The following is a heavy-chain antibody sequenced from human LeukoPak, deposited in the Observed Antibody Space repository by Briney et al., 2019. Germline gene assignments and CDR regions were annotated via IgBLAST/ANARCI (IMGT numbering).Heavy chain of an antibody. D-gene: IGHD3-10*01. Sequence: GASVKVSCKASGGTFSSYAISWVRQAPGQGLEWMGGIIPIFGTANYAQKFQGRVTITADESTSTAYMELSSLRSEDTAVYYCAREPEEGFGELGRFDPWGQGTLVTVSS. V-gene: IGHV1-69*13. J-gene: IGHJ5*02. CDR1: GGTFSSYA. CDR2: IIPIFGTA. CDR3: AREPEEGFGELGRFDP.